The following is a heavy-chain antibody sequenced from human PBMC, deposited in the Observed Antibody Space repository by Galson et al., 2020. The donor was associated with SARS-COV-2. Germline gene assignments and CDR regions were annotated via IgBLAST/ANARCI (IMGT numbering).Heavy chain of an antibody. J-gene: IGHJ4*02. CDR1: GFTFSSYA. CDR3: ARGECTYYYDSSGPYYFDY. CDR2: ISYDGSNK. D-gene: IGHD3-22*01. V-gene: IGHV3-30*04. Sequence: QLGASLKISCAASGFTFSSYAMHWVRQAPSKGLEWVAVISYDGSNKYYADSVKGRFTISRDNSKNTLYLKMNSLRAEDTAVYYCARGECTYYYDSSGPYYFDYWGQGTLVTVSS.